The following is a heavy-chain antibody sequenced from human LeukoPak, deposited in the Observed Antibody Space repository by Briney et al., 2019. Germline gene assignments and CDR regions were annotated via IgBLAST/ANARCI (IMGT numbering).Heavy chain of an antibody. Sequence: PGGSLRLSCAASGFTFSSYGMHWVRQAPGKGLEWVAVISYDGSNKYYADSVKGRFTISRDNSKNTLYVQMNSLRDEDTAVYYCAKGGYIVVNWFDPWGQGTLVTVSS. J-gene: IGHJ5*02. CDR1: GFTFSSYG. D-gene: IGHD2-2*01. V-gene: IGHV3-30*18. CDR2: ISYDGSNK. CDR3: AKGGYIVVNWFDP.